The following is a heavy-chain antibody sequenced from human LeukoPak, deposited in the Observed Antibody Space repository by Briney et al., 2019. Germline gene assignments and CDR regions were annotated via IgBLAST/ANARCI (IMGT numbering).Heavy chain of an antibody. Sequence: GASVKVSCKASGYTFTGYYMHWVRQAPGQGLEWMGWINPNSGGTNYAQKFQGRVTMTRDTSISTAYMELSRLRSDDTAVYYCATEGGWQPTDYGDNVYWGQGTLVTVSS. J-gene: IGHJ4*02. CDR1: GYTFTGYY. CDR3: ATEGGWQPTDYGDNVY. V-gene: IGHV1-2*02. D-gene: IGHD4-17*01. CDR2: INPNSGGT.